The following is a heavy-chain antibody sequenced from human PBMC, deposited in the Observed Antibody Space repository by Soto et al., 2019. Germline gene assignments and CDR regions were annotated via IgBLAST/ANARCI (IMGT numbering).Heavy chain of an antibody. CDR3: ARYHSGYDLRYYYYYMDV. V-gene: IGHV1-18*01. CDR2: ISAYNGNT. CDR1: GYTFTSYG. D-gene: IGHD5-12*01. Sequence: ASVKVSCKASGYTFTSYGISWVRQAPGQGLEWMGWISAYNGNTNYAQKLQGRVTMTTDTSTSTAYMELRSLRSDDTAVYYCARYHSGYDLRYYYYYMDVWGKGTTVTVSS. J-gene: IGHJ6*03.